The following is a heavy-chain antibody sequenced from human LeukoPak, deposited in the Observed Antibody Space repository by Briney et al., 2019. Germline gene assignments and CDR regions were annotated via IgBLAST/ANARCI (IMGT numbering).Heavy chain of an antibody. J-gene: IGHJ4*02. Sequence: PGGSLRLSCAASGFMFSSYEMNWVRQAPGKGLEWVSYISSSGSTIHYADSVKGRFTISRDNAKNSLYLQMNSLRAKDTAIYYCARETAAVNWGQGTVVTVSS. D-gene: IGHD6-13*01. CDR2: ISSSGSTI. CDR1: GFMFSSYE. CDR3: ARETAAVN. V-gene: IGHV3-48*03.